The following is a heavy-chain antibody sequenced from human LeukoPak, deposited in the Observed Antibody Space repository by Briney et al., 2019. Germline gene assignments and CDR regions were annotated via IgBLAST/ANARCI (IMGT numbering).Heavy chain of an antibody. D-gene: IGHD6-13*01. CDR1: GFTFSSYS. J-gene: IGHJ4*02. Sequence: GGSLRLSCVASGFTFSSYSMNWVRQAPGKGLGWVSSISSSSSYIYYADSVKGRFTISRDNAKNSLYLQMNSLRAEDTAVYYCASSGYSSSWSVVYWGQGTLVTVSS. CDR2: ISSSSSYI. CDR3: ASSGYSSSWSVVY. V-gene: IGHV3-21*01.